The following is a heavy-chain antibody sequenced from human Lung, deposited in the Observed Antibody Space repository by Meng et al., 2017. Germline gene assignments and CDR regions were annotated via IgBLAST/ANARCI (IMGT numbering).Heavy chain of an antibody. V-gene: IGHV4-39*01. CDR1: GGSISTSGYY. Sequence: HPPDTGPRPVKLSEALYLVCSGAGGSISTSGYYWGWIRQPPGNGLEWIGSIGHSGFTYYTPSLKSRVAVSLDTSKSQFSLMLTSVTAADTAVYYCVRSSAWVRTGFDPWGQGTLVTVSS. CDR2: IGHSGFT. CDR3: VRSSAWVRTGFDP. J-gene: IGHJ5*02. D-gene: IGHD6-19*01.